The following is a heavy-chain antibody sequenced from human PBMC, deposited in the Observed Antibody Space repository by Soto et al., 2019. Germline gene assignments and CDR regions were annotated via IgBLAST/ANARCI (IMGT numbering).Heavy chain of an antibody. CDR1: GYTFTSYG. Sequence: ASVKVSCKASGYTFTSYGISWVRQAPGQGLEWMGWISAYNGNTNYAQKLQGRVTMTTDTSTSTAYMELRSLRSDDTAVYYCARDPEGGYSYGPYYYYYGMDVWGQGTTVTVSS. V-gene: IGHV1-18*04. D-gene: IGHD5-18*01. CDR2: ISAYNGNT. CDR3: ARDPEGGYSYGPYYYYYGMDV. J-gene: IGHJ6*02.